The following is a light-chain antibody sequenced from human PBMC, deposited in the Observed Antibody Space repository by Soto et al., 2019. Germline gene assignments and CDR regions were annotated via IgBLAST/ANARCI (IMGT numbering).Light chain of an antibody. CDR3: QKYNSAPRT. CDR2: KAS. V-gene: IGKV1-5*03. Sequence: DIQMTQSPSTLSASVGDGVTITWRASQSISSWLAWYQQKPGKAPKVLIYKASTLESGVPSRFSGSGSGTDFTLTISSLQPEDVATYYCQKYNSAPRTFGGGTKVDIK. J-gene: IGKJ4*01. CDR1: QSISSW.